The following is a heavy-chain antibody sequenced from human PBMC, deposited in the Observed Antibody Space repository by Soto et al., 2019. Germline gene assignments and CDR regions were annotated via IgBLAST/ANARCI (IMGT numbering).Heavy chain of an antibody. CDR1: GYTFTSYD. D-gene: IGHD3-10*01. Sequence: ASVKVSCKASGYTFTSYDINWVRQATGQGLEWMGWMNPNSGNTGYAQKFQGRVTMTRKTSISTAYMELSSLRSEDTAVYYCARIIHGETYYYGSGSHLREYYYYYMDVWGKGTTVTVSS. V-gene: IGHV1-8*01. CDR3: ARIIHGETYYYGSGSHLREYYYYYMDV. J-gene: IGHJ6*03. CDR2: MNPNSGNT.